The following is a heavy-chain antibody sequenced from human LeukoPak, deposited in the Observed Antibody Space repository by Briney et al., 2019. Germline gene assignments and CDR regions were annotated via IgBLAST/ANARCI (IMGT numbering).Heavy chain of an antibody. CDR2: ISGSGGSA. J-gene: IGHJ4*02. V-gene: IGHV3-21*01. CDR3: ARDTSDGGFDY. D-gene: IGHD3-16*01. Sequence: AGGSLRLSCAASGFTVSSNYMSWVRQAPGKGLEWDSAISGSGGSAYYADSVKGRFTISRDNAKNSLYLQMNSLRAEDTAVYYCARDTSDGGFDYWGQGTLVTVSS. CDR1: GFTVSSNY.